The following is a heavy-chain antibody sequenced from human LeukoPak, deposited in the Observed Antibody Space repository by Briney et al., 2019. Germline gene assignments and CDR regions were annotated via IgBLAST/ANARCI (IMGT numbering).Heavy chain of an antibody. CDR3: ARGSGYYLGHFDY. Sequence: PGGSLRLSCAASGFTFSTYWMSWVRQAPGEGLEWVAKIKQDGSEKYYVDSVKGRFTISRDNAKNSLYLQMNSLRAEDTAVYYCARGSGYYLGHFDYWGQGTLVTVSS. J-gene: IGHJ4*02. D-gene: IGHD3-22*01. CDR1: GFTFSTYW. V-gene: IGHV3-7*01. CDR2: IKQDGSEK.